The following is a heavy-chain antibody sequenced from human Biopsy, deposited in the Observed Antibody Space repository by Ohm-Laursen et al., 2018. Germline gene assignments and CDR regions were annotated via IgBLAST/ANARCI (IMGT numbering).Heavy chain of an antibody. Sequence: SLRLSCAASGYTFSSYWMHWVRQAPGKGLVWVSRINRDGSSTTYADSVKGRFTISRDGAKNTLYLQMNSLKTEDTAVYYCARPGGSGVVIYPIDHWGQGTLVTVSS. CDR3: ARPGGSGVVIYPIDH. CDR1: GYTFSSYW. J-gene: IGHJ4*02. CDR2: INRDGSST. D-gene: IGHD3-3*01. V-gene: IGHV3-74*01.